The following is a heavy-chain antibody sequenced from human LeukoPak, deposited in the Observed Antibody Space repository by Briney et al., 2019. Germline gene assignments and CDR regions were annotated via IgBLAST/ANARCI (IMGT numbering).Heavy chain of an antibody. CDR1: GYTFTSYG. CDR3: AREIGPRQLHLWGSAFDY. V-gene: IGHV1-46*01. D-gene: IGHD5-18*01. Sequence: ASVKVSCKASGYTFTSYGISWVRQAPGQGREWMGIINPSGGGTSYAQKFQGRLTMTRDTSTTTVYMELSSLRSEDTAMYYCAREIGPRQLHLWGSAFDYWGQGTLVTVSS. CDR2: INPSGGGT. J-gene: IGHJ4*02.